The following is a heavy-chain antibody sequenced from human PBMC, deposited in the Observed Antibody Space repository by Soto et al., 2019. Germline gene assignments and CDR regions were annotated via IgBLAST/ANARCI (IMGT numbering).Heavy chain of an antibody. D-gene: IGHD3-3*01. CDR3: ARGGQDFWIGTFAY. CDR2: IDNSGST. Sequence: SETLSFTCTVSVGSISNYFCNLIRQPAGKGLEWIGRIDNSGSTNYNPSLKSRITMSADTSRNQFSLKLNSVTAADTAVYYCARGGQDFWIGTFAYWGQEAMVTVSS. CDR1: VGSISNYF. V-gene: IGHV4-4*07. J-gene: IGHJ4*02.